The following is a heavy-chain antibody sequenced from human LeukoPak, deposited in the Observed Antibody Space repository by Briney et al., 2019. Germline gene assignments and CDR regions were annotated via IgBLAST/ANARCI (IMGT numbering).Heavy chain of an antibody. CDR1: GLTFDDYA. CDR2: ISRNSGSI. CDR3: ARRLTTVKDY. D-gene: IGHD4-11*01. J-gene: IGHJ4*02. Sequence: GGSLRLSCAASGLTFDDYAMHWVRHAPGKGLEWVSGISRNSGSIAYADSVRGRFTISRDNAKNSLYLQMNSLRAEDTAVYYCARRLTTVKDYWGQGTLVTVSS. V-gene: IGHV3-9*01.